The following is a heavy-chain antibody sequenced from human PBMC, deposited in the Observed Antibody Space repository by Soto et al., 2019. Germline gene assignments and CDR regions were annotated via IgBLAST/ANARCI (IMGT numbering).Heavy chain of an antibody. CDR1: GFTFSSDS. Sequence: GGSLRLSCAASGFTFSSDSMNWVRQAPGKGLEWVSYISSSSSTIYYADSVKGRFTISRDNAKNSLYLQMNSLRAEDTAVYYSARAHYYYMDVWGKGTTVTVSS. CDR3: ARAHYYYMDV. CDR2: ISSSSSTI. J-gene: IGHJ6*03. V-gene: IGHV3-48*01.